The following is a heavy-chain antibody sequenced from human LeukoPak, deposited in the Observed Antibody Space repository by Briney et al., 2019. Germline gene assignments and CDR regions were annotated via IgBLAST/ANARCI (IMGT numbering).Heavy chain of an antibody. Sequence: SVEVSCKASGGTFSSYAISWVRQAPGQGLEWMGGIIPIFGTADYAQKFQGRVTITADESTSTAYMELSSLRSEDTAVYYCARPRTPRYDSSGYCCFDYWGQGTLVTVSS. D-gene: IGHD3-22*01. CDR3: ARPRTPRYDSSGYCCFDY. J-gene: IGHJ4*02. V-gene: IGHV1-69*01. CDR2: IIPIFGTA. CDR1: GGTFSSYA.